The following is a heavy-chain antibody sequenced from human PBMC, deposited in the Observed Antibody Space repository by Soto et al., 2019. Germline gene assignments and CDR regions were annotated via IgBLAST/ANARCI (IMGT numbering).Heavy chain of an antibody. CDR1: GFTFISYW. CDR2: INSDGSST. J-gene: IGHJ5*02. D-gene: IGHD2-2*01. CDR3: VRVGYCSSTSCFQFDP. Sequence: GGSLRLSCAASGFTFISYWMHWVRQAPGKGLVWVSRINSDGSSTSYADSVKGRFTISRDNAKNTLYLQMNSLRAEDSAVYYCVRVGYCSSTSCFQFDPWGQGTLVTVSS. V-gene: IGHV3-74*01.